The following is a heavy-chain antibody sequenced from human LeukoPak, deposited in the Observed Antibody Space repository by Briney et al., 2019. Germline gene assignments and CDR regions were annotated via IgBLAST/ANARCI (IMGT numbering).Heavy chain of an antibody. Sequence: PGGSLRLSCAASGFTVSSNYMSWVRQAPGKGLEWVSVIYSGGSTYYADSVKGRFTISRDNSKNTLYLQMNSLRAEDTAVYYCARFGKAADWFRELNWGQGTRVTVSS. V-gene: IGHV3-53*01. D-gene: IGHD3-10*01. J-gene: IGHJ4*02. CDR2: IYSGGST. CDR1: GFTVSSNY. CDR3: ARFGKAADWFRELN.